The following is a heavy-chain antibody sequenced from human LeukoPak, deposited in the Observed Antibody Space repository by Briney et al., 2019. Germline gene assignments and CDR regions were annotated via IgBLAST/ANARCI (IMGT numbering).Heavy chain of an antibody. CDR2: ISYDGSNK. CDR3: ARMGILEWFYYYGMDV. V-gene: IGHV3-30*03. Sequence: GRSLRLSCAASGFTFSSYGMHWVRQAPGKGLEWGEVISYDGSNKYYADSVKGRFTISRDNSKNTLYLQMNSLRAEDTAVYYCARMGILEWFYYYGMDVWGQGTTVTVSS. CDR1: GFTFSSYG. D-gene: IGHD3-3*01. J-gene: IGHJ6*02.